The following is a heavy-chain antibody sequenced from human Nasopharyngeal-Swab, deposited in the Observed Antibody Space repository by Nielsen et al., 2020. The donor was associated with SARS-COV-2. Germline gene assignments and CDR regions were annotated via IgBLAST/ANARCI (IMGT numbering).Heavy chain of an antibody. CDR2: ISSSSSTI. CDR1: GFTFSSYA. D-gene: IGHD2-21*01. CDR3: ARDRGGIASENAFDI. V-gene: IGHV3-48*02. Sequence: GESLKISCAASGFTFSSYAMSWVRQAPGKGLEWVSYISSSSSTIYYADSVKGRFTISRDNAKNSLYLQMNSLRDEDTAVYYCARDRGGIASENAFDIWGQGTMVTVSS. J-gene: IGHJ3*02.